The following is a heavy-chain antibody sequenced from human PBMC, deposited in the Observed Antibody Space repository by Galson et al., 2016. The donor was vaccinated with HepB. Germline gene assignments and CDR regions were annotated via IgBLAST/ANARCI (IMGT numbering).Heavy chain of an antibody. CDR1: GYKFTSYW. J-gene: IGHJ4*02. V-gene: IGHV5-51*01. D-gene: IGHD6-13*01. Sequence: QSGAEVKKPGESLKISCQGSGYKFTSYWIGWVRQVPGKGLEWMGTIYPGDSDTRYSPSFQGQVTISVDTSISTAYLQRGSLKPSDSAMYYCARHELHSNSWYMNSWGQGTLVTVSS. CDR2: IYPGDSDT. CDR3: ARHELHSNSWYMNS.